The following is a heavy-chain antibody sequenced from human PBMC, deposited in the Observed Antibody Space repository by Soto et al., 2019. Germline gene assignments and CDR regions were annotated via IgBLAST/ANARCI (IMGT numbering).Heavy chain of an antibody. CDR2: IYWNDDK. V-gene: IGHV2-5*01. D-gene: IGHD3-3*01. Sequence: VGWIRQPPGKALEWLALIYWNDDKRYSPSLKRRLTITKDTYKNQVVLQMPNMTPVDTAKYYCFFFRAEGGMRGWSTVSAFLLNRPSDL. J-gene: IGHJ2*01. CDR3: FFFRAEGGMRGWSTVSAFLLNRPSDL.